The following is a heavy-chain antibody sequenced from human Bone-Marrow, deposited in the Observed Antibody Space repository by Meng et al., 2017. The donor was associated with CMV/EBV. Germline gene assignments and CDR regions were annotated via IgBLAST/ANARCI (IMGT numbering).Heavy chain of an antibody. J-gene: IGHJ5*02. Sequence: GGSLSLSCAASGFTFSSYNMHWVRQAPGKGLEWVSSISTTSSYIYYTDSVKGRFTISRDNAKNSMYLQMNSLRAADTDVYYCAGDRASGQTTVDCTLPGWFDPWGQGTMVTISS. V-gene: IGHV3-21*01. CDR2: ISTTSSYI. CDR1: GFTFSSYN. CDR3: AGDRASGQTTVDCTLPGWFDP. D-gene: IGHD4-11*01.